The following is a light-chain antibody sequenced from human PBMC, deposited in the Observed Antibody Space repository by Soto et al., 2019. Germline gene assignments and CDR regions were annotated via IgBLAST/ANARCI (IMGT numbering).Light chain of an antibody. CDR1: SSNIGAGYD. J-gene: IGLJ2*01. CDR3: QSYDSILSGSV. Sequence: QSVLTQPPSVSGAPGQRVTISCTGSSSNIGAGYDVHSYQQLPGTAPKLLIYGNSNRPSGVPDRFSGSKSGTSASLAITGLQAEDEADYYCQSYDSILSGSVFGGGTKLTVL. V-gene: IGLV1-40*01. CDR2: GNS.